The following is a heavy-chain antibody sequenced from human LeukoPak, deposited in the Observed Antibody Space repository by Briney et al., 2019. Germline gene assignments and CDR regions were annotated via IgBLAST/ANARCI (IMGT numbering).Heavy chain of an antibody. CDR1: GYTFTSYG. Sequence: ASVKVSCKASGYTFTSYGISWVRQAPGQGLEWMGWISAYNGNTNYAQKLQGRVTMTTDTSTSTAYMELRSLRSDDTAVYYCAREAADITMVRGVKGYYMDVWGKGTTVTVSS. CDR2: ISAYNGNT. D-gene: IGHD3-10*01. CDR3: AREAADITMVRGVKGYYMDV. V-gene: IGHV1-18*01. J-gene: IGHJ6*03.